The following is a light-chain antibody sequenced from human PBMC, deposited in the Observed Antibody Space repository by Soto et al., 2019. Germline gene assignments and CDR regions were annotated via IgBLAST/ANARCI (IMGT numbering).Light chain of an antibody. Sequence: IVMTQSPATLSVSPGERATLSCRAGQSIDNKLAWYHQRPGQAPRLLIYATSTRVTGIPARFSGSGSGTEFTLTISGLQAEDVGVYYFQQDQSWRTFGQGTNVEIK. V-gene: IGKV3-15*01. CDR1: QSIDNK. J-gene: IGKJ1*01. CDR2: ATS. CDR3: QQDQSWRT.